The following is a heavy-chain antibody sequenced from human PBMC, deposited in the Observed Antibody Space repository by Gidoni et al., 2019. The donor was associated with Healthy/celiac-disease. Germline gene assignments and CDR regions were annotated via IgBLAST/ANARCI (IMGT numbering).Heavy chain of an antibody. Sequence: QVQLVESGGGVVQPGRSLRLPCAASGLTFSSYAMHWVRQAPGKGLEWVAVISYDGSNKYYADSVKGRFTISRDNSKNTLYLQMNSLRAEDTAVYYCARFKQSVVAEPTPGPTVNWGQGTLVTVSS. V-gene: IGHV3-30-3*01. CDR1: GLTFSSYA. CDR2: ISYDGSNK. D-gene: IGHD2-15*01. J-gene: IGHJ4*02. CDR3: ARFKQSVVAEPTPGPTVN.